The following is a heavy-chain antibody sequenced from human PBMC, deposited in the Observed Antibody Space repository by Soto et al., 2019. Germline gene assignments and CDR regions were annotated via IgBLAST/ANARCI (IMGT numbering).Heavy chain of an antibody. CDR3: ARRKLPWQGSAFDL. Sequence: ASVKVSCKASGYTFTGYYIHWVRQVPGQGLDWVGWINLNSGSAIYAQNFQGRVTMTRDTSISTAYLQLRSRSSDDTAMYYSARRKLPWQGSAFDLWGQGTMVTVSS. J-gene: IGHJ3*01. CDR2: INLNSGSA. CDR1: GYTFTGYY. D-gene: IGHD2-15*01. V-gene: IGHV1-2*02.